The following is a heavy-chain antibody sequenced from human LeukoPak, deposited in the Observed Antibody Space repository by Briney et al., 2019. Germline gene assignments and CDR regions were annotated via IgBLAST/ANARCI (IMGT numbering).Heavy chain of an antibody. CDR2: ISAYNGNT. V-gene: IGHV1-18*01. Sequence: ASVKVSCKASGYIFTSYGISWVRQAPGQGLEWMGWISAYNGNTDYAQNLQGRLTMTTDTSTSTAYMDLKSLRSDDTAVYYCARASSGYNPRGWFDPWGQGTLVTVSS. CDR3: ARASSGYNPRGWFDP. J-gene: IGHJ5*02. D-gene: IGHD3-22*01. CDR1: GYIFTSYG.